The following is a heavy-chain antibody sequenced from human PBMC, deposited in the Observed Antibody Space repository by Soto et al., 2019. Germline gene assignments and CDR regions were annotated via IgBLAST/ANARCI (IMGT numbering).Heavy chain of an antibody. D-gene: IGHD3-16*02. Sequence: LRLSCTASGFTFGDYAMSWVRQAPGKGLEWVGFIRSKAYGGTTEYAASVKGRFTISRDDSKSIAYLQMNSLKTEDTAVYYCTRGDYVWGSYRYSPNDYWGQGXLVTVSS. J-gene: IGHJ4*02. CDR1: GFTFGDYA. V-gene: IGHV3-49*04. CDR2: IRSKAYGGTT. CDR3: TRGDYVWGSYRYSPNDY.